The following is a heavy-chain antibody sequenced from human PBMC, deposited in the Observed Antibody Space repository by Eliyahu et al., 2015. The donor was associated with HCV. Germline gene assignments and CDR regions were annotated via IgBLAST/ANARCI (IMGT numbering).Heavy chain of an antibody. CDR3: ARGHNYYGSGSYEYYFDY. CDR2: TYYSGST. CDR1: GYSISSGYY. J-gene: IGHJ4*02. Sequence: QVQLQESGPGLVKPSETLSLTCAVSGYSISSGYYWGWIRQPPGKGLEWIGSTYYSGSTYYNPSLKSRVTISVDTSKNQFSLKLSSVTAADTAVYYCARGHNYYGSGSYEYYFDYWGQGTLVTVSS. D-gene: IGHD3-10*01. V-gene: IGHV4-38-2*01.